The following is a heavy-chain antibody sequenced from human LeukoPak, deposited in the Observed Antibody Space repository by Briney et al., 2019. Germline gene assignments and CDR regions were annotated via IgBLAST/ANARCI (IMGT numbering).Heavy chain of an antibody. D-gene: IGHD6-6*01. CDR1: GYTFTSYY. Sequence: PWASVKVSCKASGYTFTSYYMHWVRQAPGQGLEWMGIINPSGGSTSYAQKFQGRVTMTRDMSTSTVYMELRSLRSDDTAVYYCARVAYSSSSFDYWGQGTLVTVSS. V-gene: IGHV1-46*01. CDR3: ARVAYSSSSFDY. J-gene: IGHJ4*02. CDR2: INPSGGST.